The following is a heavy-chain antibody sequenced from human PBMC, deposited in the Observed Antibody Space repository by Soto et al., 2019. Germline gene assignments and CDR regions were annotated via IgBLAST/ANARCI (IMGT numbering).Heavy chain of an antibody. Sequence: TSETLSLTCTVSGGSISSYYWSWIRQPPGKGLEWIGYIYYSGSTNYNPSLKSRVTISVDTSKNQFSLKLSSVTAADTAVYYCARHSITMVRVVINKRQPPYYYMDVWGKGTTVTVSS. CDR1: GGSISSYY. CDR3: ARHSITMVRVVINKRQPPYYYMDV. CDR2: IYYSGST. V-gene: IGHV4-59*08. J-gene: IGHJ6*03. D-gene: IGHD3-10*01.